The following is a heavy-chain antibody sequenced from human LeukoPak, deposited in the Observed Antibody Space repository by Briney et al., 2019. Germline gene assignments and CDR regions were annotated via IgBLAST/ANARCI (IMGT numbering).Heavy chain of an antibody. CDR1: GFTFNTYA. CDR2: ISGSGGST. V-gene: IGHV3-23*01. J-gene: IGHJ4*02. CDR3: AKENYDFWSGRIYYFDY. D-gene: IGHD3-3*01. Sequence: PGGSLRLSCAASGFTFNTYAMSWVRQAPGKGLEWVSAISGSGGSTYYADSVKGRFTISRDNSKNTLYLQMNSLRAEDTAVYYCAKENYDFWSGRIYYFDYWGQGTLVTVSS.